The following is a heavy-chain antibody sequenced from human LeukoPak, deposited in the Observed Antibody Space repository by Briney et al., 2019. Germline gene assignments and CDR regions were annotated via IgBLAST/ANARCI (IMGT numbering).Heavy chain of an antibody. CDR1: GGSISSGGYS. J-gene: IGHJ4*02. Sequence: SETLSLTCAVSGGSISSGGYSWSWIRQPPGKGLEGIGYIYHSGSTYYNPSLKSRVTISVDRSKNQFSLKLSSVTAADTAVYYCARGGAGDLYFDSWGQGTLVTVSS. CDR2: IYHSGST. CDR3: ARGGAGDLYFDS. D-gene: IGHD1-26*01. V-gene: IGHV4-30-2*01.